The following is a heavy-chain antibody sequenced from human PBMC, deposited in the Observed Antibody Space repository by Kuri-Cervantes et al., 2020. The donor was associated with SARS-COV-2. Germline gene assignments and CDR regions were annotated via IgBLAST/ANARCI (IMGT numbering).Heavy chain of an antibody. V-gene: IGHV3-23*01. CDR1: GFTFSSYA. CDR3: AKGNPPSYYYGSGSYYGAVGYYYYGMDV. J-gene: IGHJ6*02. CDR2: ISGSGGST. D-gene: IGHD3-10*01. Sequence: GESLKISCAASGFTFSSYAMSWVRQAPGKGLEWVSAISGSGGSTYYADSVKGRFTISRDNSKNTLYLQMNSLRAEDTAVYYCAKGNPPSYYYGSGSYYGAVGYYYYGMDVWGQGTTVTVSS.